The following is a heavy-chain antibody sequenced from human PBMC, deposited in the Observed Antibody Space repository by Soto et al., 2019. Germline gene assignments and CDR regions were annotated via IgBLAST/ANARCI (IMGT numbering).Heavy chain of an antibody. V-gene: IGHV4-59*01. CDR2: IHYSGST. D-gene: IGHD3-10*01. J-gene: IGHJ5*02. CDR3: ARDRGGVASNWFDP. Sequence: PSETLSLTCTVSGGSISSYYWSWIRPPPGKGLEWIGYIHYSGSTKYNPSLKSRVTISVDTSKNQFSIKLSSVTAADTAVYYCARDRGGVASNWFDPWGQGTLVTVSS. CDR1: GGSISSYY.